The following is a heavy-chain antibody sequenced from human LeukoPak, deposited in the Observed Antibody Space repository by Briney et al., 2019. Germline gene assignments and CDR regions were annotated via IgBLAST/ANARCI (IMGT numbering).Heavy chain of an antibody. Sequence: ASVKVSCKASGYTFTRYLMHWVRQAPGQGLEWMGMINPSGGSTNYPQKFQGRVTMTRDTSTSTVYMGLSSLRSEDTAVYFCATGRDGYNSEYFQHWGQGTLVTVSS. CDR3: ATGRDGYNSEYFQH. J-gene: IGHJ1*01. D-gene: IGHD5-24*01. V-gene: IGHV1-46*01. CDR1: GYTFTRYL. CDR2: INPSGGST.